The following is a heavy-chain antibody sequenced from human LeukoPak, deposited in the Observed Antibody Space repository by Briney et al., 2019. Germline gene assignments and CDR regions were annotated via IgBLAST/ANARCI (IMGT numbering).Heavy chain of an antibody. CDR1: GYTFTGYY. V-gene: IGHV1-2*02. D-gene: IGHD6-13*01. CDR2: INPNSGGT. CDR3: AREGRLSGSWYWFDP. Sequence: ASVKASCKASGYTFTGYYMHWVRQAPGQGLEWMGWINPNSGGTNYAQKFQGRVTMTRDTSISTAYMELSRLRSDDTAVYYCAREGRLSGSWYWFDPWGQGTLVTVSS. J-gene: IGHJ5*02.